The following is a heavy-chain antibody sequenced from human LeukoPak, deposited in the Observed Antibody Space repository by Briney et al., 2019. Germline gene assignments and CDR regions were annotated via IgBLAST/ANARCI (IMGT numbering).Heavy chain of an antibody. CDR3: ARVRDGYNDAYDI. D-gene: IGHD5-24*01. Sequence: ASVKVSCKASGYTFTSYAMNWVRQAPGQGLEWMGLISPSGGNTNYAQNFQGRVTMTRDTSTSTVYMGLSSLRSEDTAVYYCARVRDGYNDAYDIWGQGTMVTVPS. V-gene: IGHV1-46*01. CDR1: GYTFTSYA. J-gene: IGHJ3*02. CDR2: ISPSGGNT.